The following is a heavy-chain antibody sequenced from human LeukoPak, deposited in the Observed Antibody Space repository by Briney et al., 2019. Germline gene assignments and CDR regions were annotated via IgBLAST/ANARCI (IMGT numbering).Heavy chain of an antibody. Sequence: GGSLRLSCAASGFTFSSYSMNWVRQAPGKGLEWVSYISSSSSTIYYADSVKGRFTISRDNAKNSLYLQMSSLRAEDTAVYYCAREYYDSSGYYNVGDYWGQGTLVTVSS. J-gene: IGHJ4*02. CDR1: GFTFSSYS. CDR3: AREYYDSSGYYNVGDY. D-gene: IGHD3-22*01. CDR2: ISSSSSTI. V-gene: IGHV3-48*04.